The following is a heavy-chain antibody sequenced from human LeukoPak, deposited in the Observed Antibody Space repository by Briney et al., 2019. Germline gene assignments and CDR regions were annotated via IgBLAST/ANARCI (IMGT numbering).Heavy chain of an antibody. D-gene: IGHD3-10*01. CDR2: ISSSGSTI. V-gene: IGHV3-11*01. J-gene: IGHJ4*02. CDR1: GFTFSDYY. Sequence: GGSLRLSCAASGFTFSDYYMSWIRQAPGKGLEWVSYISSSGSTIYYADSVKGRFTISRDNSKNTLYLQMNSLRAEDTAVYYCASPSYYYGSGSYSPPFDYWGQGTLVTVSS. CDR3: ASPSYYYGSGSYSPPFDY.